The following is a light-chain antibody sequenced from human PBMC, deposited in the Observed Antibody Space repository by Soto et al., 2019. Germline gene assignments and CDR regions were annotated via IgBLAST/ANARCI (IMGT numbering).Light chain of an antibody. CDR1: QSVSSSY. CDR2: GAS. CDR3: QQYSSLPRT. J-gene: IGKJ1*01. V-gene: IGKV3-20*01. Sequence: EIVLTQSPGTLSLSPGERATLSCRASQSVSSSYLAWYQQKPGQAPRLLIYGASSRATGIPDRFSGSGSATDFTLTISRLEPEDFGVYYCQQYSSLPRTFGQGTKVDIK.